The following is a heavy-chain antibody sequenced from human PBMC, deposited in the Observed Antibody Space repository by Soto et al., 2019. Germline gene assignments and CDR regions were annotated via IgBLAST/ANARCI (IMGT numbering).Heavy chain of an antibody. CDR1: GGTFSSYG. Sequence: QVQLVQSGAEVKKPGSSVKVSCKASGGTFSSYGISWVRQAPGQGLEWMGGSIPIFGTADYTQKFQGRVRIIADESTSTAYMELSSLRSEDTAVYYCATHGLPNYYYYGMDVWGQGTTVTVSS. V-gene: IGHV1-69*12. J-gene: IGHJ6*02. CDR2: SIPIFGTA. CDR3: ATHGLPNYYYYGMDV.